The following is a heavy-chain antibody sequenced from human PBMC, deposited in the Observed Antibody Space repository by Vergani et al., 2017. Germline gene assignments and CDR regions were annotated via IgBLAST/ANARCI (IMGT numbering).Heavy chain of an antibody. CDR3: ARQKDYYMDV. Sequence: QLQLQESGSRLVKPSQTLSLTCVLSGDSISSGGYSWSWIRQSPGKGLEWIGYIYYSGTTYYNPSVKSRVTISVDRSRKQFSLNLTSVTAADTAVYYCARQKDYYMDVWGKGATVTVS. J-gene: IGHJ6*03. CDR2: IYYSGTT. V-gene: IGHV4-30-2*06. CDR1: GDSISSGGYS.